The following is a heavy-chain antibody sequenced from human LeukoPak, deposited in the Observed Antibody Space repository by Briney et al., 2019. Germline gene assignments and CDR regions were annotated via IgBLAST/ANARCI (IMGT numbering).Heavy chain of an antibody. J-gene: IGHJ4*02. Sequence: PGGSLRLSCAAPGFTFSSYGMHWVRQAPGKGLEWVAVIWYDGSNKYYADSVKGRFTISRDNSKNTLYLQMNSLRAEATAVYYCAGSTGTRGGCFDYWGQGTLVTVSS. D-gene: IGHD1-1*01. CDR3: AGSTGTRGGCFDY. V-gene: IGHV3-33*01. CDR1: GFTFSSYG. CDR2: IWYDGSNK.